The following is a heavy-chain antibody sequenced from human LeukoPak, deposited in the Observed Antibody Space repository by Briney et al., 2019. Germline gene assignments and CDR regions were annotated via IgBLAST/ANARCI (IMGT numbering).Heavy chain of an antibody. J-gene: IGHJ4*02. CDR3: AKDRVAVAGNFDY. V-gene: IGHV4-38-2*02. D-gene: IGHD6-19*01. CDR1: GYSISSGYY. Sequence: SETLSLTXAVSGYSISSGYYWGWIRPPPGKGLEWIGSIYHSGSTYYNPSLKNRVTISVDTSKNQFSLKQSSVTAADTAVYYCAKDRVAVAGNFDYWGQGTLVTVSS. CDR2: IYHSGST.